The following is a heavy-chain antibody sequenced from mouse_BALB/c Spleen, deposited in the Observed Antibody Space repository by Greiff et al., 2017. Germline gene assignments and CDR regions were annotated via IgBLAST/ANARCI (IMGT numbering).Heavy chain of an antibody. Sequence: QVQLKESGPGLVAPSQSLSITCTVSGFSLTGYGVNWVRQPPGKGLEWLGMIWGDGSIDYNSALKSRLSISKDNSKSQVFLKMNSLQTDDTARYYCAIIYYDYGGAMDYWGQGTSVTVSS. V-gene: IGHV2-6-7*01. CDR2: IWGDGSI. CDR3: AIIYYDYGGAMDY. J-gene: IGHJ4*01. D-gene: IGHD2-4*01. CDR1: GFSLTGYG.